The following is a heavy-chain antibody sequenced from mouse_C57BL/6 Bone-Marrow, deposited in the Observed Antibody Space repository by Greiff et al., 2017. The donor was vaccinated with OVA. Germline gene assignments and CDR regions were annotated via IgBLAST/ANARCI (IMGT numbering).Heavy chain of an antibody. V-gene: IGHV5-12*01. J-gene: IGHJ1*03. CDR2: ISNGGGST. Sequence: DVMLVESGGGLVQPGGSLKLSCAASGFTFSDYYMYWVRQTPEKRLEWVAYISNGGGSTYYPDTVKGRFTISRDNAKNTLYLQMSRLKSEDTAIYYCARPTDGYYWYFDVWGTGTTVTVSS. D-gene: IGHD2-3*01. CDR1: GFTFSDYY. CDR3: ARPTDGYYWYFDV.